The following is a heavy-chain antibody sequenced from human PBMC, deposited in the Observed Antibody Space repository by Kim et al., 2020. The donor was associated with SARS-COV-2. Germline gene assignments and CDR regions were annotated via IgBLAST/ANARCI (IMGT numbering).Heavy chain of an antibody. J-gene: IGHJ6*02. D-gene: IGHD2-8*01. CDR3: ARDGVVLMVYANPSYYGMDV. V-gene: IGHV3-48*03. CDR1: GFTFSSYE. Sequence: GGSLRLSCAASGFTFSSYEMNWVRQAPGKGLEWVSYISSSGSTIYYADSVKGRFTISRDNAKNSLYLQMNSLRAEDTAVYYCARDGVVLMVYANPSYYGMDVWGQGTTVTVSS. CDR2: ISSSGSTI.